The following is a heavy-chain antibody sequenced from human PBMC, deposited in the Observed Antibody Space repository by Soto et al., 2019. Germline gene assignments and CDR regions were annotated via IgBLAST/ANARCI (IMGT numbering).Heavy chain of an antibody. CDR2: VSAYDGDT. Sequence: QVQLVQSGTEVKKPGASVKVSCKASSYTFTSYGISWVRQAPGQGLEWMGWVSAYDGDTNYAQNLRGRVTMTTDTSTSTGYMELRSLRSDDTALYYCARDWDYGGNDDVFDIWGQGTMVIVTS. CDR1: SYTFTSYG. CDR3: ARDWDYGGNDDVFDI. J-gene: IGHJ3*02. D-gene: IGHD4-17*01. V-gene: IGHV1-18*01.